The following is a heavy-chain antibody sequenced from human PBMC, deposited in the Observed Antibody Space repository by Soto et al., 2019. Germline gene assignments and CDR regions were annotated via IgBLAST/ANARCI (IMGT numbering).Heavy chain of an antibody. D-gene: IGHD6-19*01. CDR3: AREGDSSGWPDGGDY. Sequence: QVQLVQSGAEVKKPGSSVKVSCKASGGTFSSYAISWVRQAPGQGLEWMGGIIPIFGTANYAQKFQGRVTITADEPTSTAYMELRSLRSEDTAVYYCAREGDSSGWPDGGDYWGQGTLVTVSS. V-gene: IGHV1-69*12. CDR1: GGTFSSYA. J-gene: IGHJ4*02. CDR2: IIPIFGTA.